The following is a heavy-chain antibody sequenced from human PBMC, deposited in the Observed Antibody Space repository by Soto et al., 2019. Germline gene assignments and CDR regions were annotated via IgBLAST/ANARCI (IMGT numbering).Heavy chain of an antibody. J-gene: IGHJ4*02. D-gene: IGHD6-19*01. CDR2: ISGSGGTI. Sequence: EVQLVESGGGLVQPGGSLRLSCAASGFTLSSYSMHWVRQAPGKGLEWVSYISGSGGTIYYADSVKGRFTISRDNAKNSLSVQMNRLRDEDTAVYFCARETGLRSSGWSYYFDFWGQGTRGTVSS. CDR1: GFTLSSYS. V-gene: IGHV3-48*02. CDR3: ARETGLRSSGWSYYFDF.